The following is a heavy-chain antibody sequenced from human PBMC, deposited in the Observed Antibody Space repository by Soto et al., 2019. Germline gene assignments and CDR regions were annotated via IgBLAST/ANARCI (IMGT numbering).Heavy chain of an antibody. D-gene: IGHD3-9*01. CDR1: GYPFTSYA. Sequence: ASLKVSCKASGYPFTSYAIHWVRQAPGQRLEWMGWINAGNGNTKYSQKFQGRVTITRDTSASTAYMELSSLRSEDTAVYYCARSEYFDWLSPDDYWGQGTLVTVSS. V-gene: IGHV1-3*01. J-gene: IGHJ4*02. CDR2: INAGNGNT. CDR3: ARSEYFDWLSPDDY.